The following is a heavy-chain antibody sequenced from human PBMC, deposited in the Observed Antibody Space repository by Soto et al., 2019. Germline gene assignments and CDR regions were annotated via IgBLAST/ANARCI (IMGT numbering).Heavy chain of an antibody. V-gene: IGHV1-8*01. D-gene: IGHD1-7*01. CDR2: MNPTSGNT. Sequence: QVQLVQSGAEVKTPGASVKVSCKASGYTFTKYDMNWVRQAPGQGLEWMGWMNPTSGNTGYAQKLQGILTMTPDSAIDIAHMELTSLRNEDTAVNYCARSDGTTFDWHASWG. J-gene: IGHJ5*01. CDR1: GYTFTKYD. CDR3: ARSDGTTFDWHAS.